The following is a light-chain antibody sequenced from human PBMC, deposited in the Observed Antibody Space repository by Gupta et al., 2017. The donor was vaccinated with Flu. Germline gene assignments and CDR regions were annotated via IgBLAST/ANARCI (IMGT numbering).Light chain of an antibody. CDR1: TGAVTSASY. J-gene: IGLJ2*01. Sequence: QTAVTQESSLTVSPGGTVTLTCTSTTGAVTSASYPTWFQQKPGQAPRAVIYKTNNKHSWTPARFSGSLLGDKAALTLSDVRPEDEAEYYCLLYSGGTEWVFGGGTKVTVL. CDR3: LLYSGGTEWV. CDR2: KTN. V-gene: IGLV7-43*01.